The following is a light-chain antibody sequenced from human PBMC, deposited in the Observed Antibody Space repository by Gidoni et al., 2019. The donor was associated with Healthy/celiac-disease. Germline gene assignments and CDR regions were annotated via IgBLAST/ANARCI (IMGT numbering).Light chain of an antibody. Sequence: SYELTQPPSVSVSPGQTASITCSGDKLGDKYACCYQQKPGQSPVLVIYQDSKRPSGIPERFSGSNSGNTATLTISGTQAMDEADYYCQAWDSRGVVFGGGTKLTVL. J-gene: IGLJ2*01. CDR2: QDS. V-gene: IGLV3-1*01. CDR1: KLGDKY. CDR3: QAWDSRGVV.